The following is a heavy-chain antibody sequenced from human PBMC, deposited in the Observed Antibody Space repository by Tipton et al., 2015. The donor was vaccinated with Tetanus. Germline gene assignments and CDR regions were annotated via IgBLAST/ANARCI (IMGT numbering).Heavy chain of an antibody. Sequence: SLRLSCAASGFTFSDYYMSWIRQAPGKGLEWVSYISSSGSTIYYADSVKGRFTISRDNAKNSLSLQVNSLRAEDTAVYYCARVWGREQLVTKPNWYFDLWGRGTLVTVSS. CDR2: ISSSGSTI. CDR3: ARVWGREQLVTKPNWYFDL. D-gene: IGHD6-6*01. V-gene: IGHV3-11*01. J-gene: IGHJ2*01. CDR1: GFTFSDYY.